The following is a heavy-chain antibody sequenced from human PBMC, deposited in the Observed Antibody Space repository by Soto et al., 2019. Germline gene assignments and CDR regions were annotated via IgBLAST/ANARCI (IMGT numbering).Heavy chain of an antibody. CDR3: ARSGYCSSTSCLNGPLDWFDP. Sequence: SETLSLTCTVSGGSISSYYWSWIRQPPGKGLEWIGYIYYSGSTNYNPSLKSRVTISVVTSKNQFSLKLSSVTAADTAVYYCARSGYCSSTSCLNGPLDWFDPWGQGTLVTVSS. D-gene: IGHD2-2*01. J-gene: IGHJ5*02. CDR1: GGSISSYY. CDR2: IYYSGST. V-gene: IGHV4-59*01.